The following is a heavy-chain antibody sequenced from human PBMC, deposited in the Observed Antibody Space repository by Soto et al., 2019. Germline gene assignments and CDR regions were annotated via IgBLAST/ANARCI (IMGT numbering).Heavy chain of an antibody. CDR1: GYTFTSYG. J-gene: IGHJ4*02. V-gene: IGHV1-18*01. Sequence: XSVKVSFNASGYTFTSYGISLVRQTPGQGLEWMGWISAYNGNTNYAQKLQGRVAMTTDTSTSTAYMELRSLRSDDTAVYYCARVRPRLDTAMADWGQGTLVTVSS. CDR3: ARVRPRLDTAMAD. CDR2: ISAYNGNT. D-gene: IGHD5-18*01.